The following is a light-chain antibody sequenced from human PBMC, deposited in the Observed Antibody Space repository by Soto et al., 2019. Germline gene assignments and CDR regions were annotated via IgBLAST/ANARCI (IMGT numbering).Light chain of an antibody. V-gene: IGLV1-44*01. CDR3: EAWDDSLYGAV. Sequence: QAVVTQPPSASGTPGQRVTISCSGSSSNIGANPINGYQQLPGTAPKLLIYNNDQRPSGVPDRFSASKSGTSASLAISGLQSEDEADYYCEAWDDSLYGAVLGGGTKLTVL. CDR2: NND. J-gene: IGLJ2*01. CDR1: SSNIGANP.